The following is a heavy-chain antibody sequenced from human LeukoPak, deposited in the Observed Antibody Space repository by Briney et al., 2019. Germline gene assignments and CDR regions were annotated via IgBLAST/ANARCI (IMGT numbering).Heavy chain of an antibody. CDR3: ARDEAYSGTYAVT. J-gene: IGHJ5*02. V-gene: IGHV3-48*02. CDR1: GFTFSSYS. Sequence: GGSLRLSCAASGFTFSSYSMNWVRQAPGKGLEWVSYISSSSGTIHYADSVKGRFTISRDNAKNLLFLQMDSLRDEDTVVYYCARDEAYSGTYAVTWGQGTLVTVSS. D-gene: IGHD1-26*01. CDR2: ISSSSGTI.